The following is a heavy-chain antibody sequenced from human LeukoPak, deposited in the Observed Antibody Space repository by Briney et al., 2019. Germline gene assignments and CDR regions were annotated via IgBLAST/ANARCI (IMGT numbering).Heavy chain of an antibody. CDR3: ARRLTQYDCFDP. J-gene: IGHJ5*02. CDR1: GDSGSINSVT. CDR2: TYYRSTWYD. Sequence: SQTLSLTCAFSGDSGSINSVTWNWIRQSPSRGLEWLGRTYYRSTWYDDYAVSVRGRITVNPDTSKNQFSLHLNSVTPEDTAVYYCARRLTQYDCFDPWGQGILVTVSS. V-gene: IGHV6-1*01. D-gene: IGHD2-2*01.